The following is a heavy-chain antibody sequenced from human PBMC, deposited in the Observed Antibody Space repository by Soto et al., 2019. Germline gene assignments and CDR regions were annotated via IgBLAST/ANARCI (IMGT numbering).Heavy chain of an antibody. J-gene: IGHJ6*02. CDR2: IYYTGST. D-gene: IGHD1-1*01. CDR3: ARDLLEQNYYYYGMDV. CDR1: GGSMSSYY. Sequence: SETLSLTCTVSGGSMSSYYWSWIRQPPGKGLEWIGYIYYTGSTNSNPSLESRVTISVDTSKKQFSLKLSSVTAADTAVYYCARDLLEQNYYYYGMDVWGQGTTVTVSS. V-gene: IGHV4-59*01.